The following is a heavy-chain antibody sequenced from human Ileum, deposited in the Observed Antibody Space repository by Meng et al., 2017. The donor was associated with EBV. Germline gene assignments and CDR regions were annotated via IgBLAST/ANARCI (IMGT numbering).Heavy chain of an antibody. D-gene: IGHD3-22*01. CDR1: GGSISSSNW. V-gene: IGHV4-4*02. CDR2: IHHTEST. Sequence: QGQLQESGPGLVKPSGNLSLTCAVSGGSISSSNWWSWVRQAPGKGLEWIGEIHHTESTNYNPSLKSRVTISVDKSKNQFSLKLSSVTAADTAVYYCARESYSDSSGYYSLDYWGQGSLVTVSS. CDR3: ARESYSDSSGYYSLDY. J-gene: IGHJ4*02.